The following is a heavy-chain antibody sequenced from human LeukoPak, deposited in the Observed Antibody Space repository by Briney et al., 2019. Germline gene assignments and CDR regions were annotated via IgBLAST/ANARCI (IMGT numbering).Heavy chain of an antibody. CDR3: TREEGAWGYGSSGFDS. J-gene: IGHJ4*02. Sequence: KPSETLSLTCSVSGSSIRSYFWSWIRQTPGSGLEWIGFMSYSGINNYNLSLKSRVTISLDTSRNQFSLRLNSVTAADTAVYYCTREEGAWGYGSSGFDSWGQGILVTVSS. CDR1: GSSIRSYF. D-gene: IGHD3-10*01. V-gene: IGHV4-59*13. CDR2: MSYSGIN.